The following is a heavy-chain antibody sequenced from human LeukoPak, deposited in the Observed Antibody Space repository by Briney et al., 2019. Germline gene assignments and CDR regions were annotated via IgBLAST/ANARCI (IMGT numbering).Heavy chain of an antibody. CDR3: ATLRGASTAVFDS. D-gene: IGHD2-21*02. V-gene: IGHV4-59*08. CDR2: IHYSGAT. CDR1: GGSISSDY. J-gene: IGHJ4*02. Sequence: SQTLSLTCTVSGGSISSDYWSWIRQSPGKRLEWIGYIHYSGATNYSPSLKSRVTISVDTSKNQFSLKLSSVTAADTALYYCATLRGASTAVFDSWGQRTPVTVSS.